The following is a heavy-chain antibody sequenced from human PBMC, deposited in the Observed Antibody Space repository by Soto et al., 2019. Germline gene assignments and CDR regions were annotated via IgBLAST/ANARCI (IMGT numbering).Heavy chain of an antibody. V-gene: IGHV4-30-2*01. D-gene: IGHD2-15*01. Sequence: QLQLQESGSGLVKPSQTLSLTCAVSGGSISSGGYSWSWIRQPPGKGLEWIGSIYHSGSTYYNPSLKVRVTISVDTSKNQFSLKLTSLPAAATAVYYCARGQVVAAKHWAQATLLTVSS. CDR1: GGSISSGGYS. J-gene: IGHJ4*02. CDR2: IYHSGST. CDR3: ARGQVVAAKH.